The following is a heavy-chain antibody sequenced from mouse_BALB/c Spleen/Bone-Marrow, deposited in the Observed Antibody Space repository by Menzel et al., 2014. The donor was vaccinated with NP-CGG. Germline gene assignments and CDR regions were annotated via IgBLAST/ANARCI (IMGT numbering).Heavy chain of an antibody. CDR1: GYSFTGYF. CDR2: TNPYSGDP. D-gene: IGHD2-4*01. Sequence: VQLQQSGPELVKPGASVKISCKASGYSFTGYFMNWMKQSHGKSLEWIGRTNPYSGDPFYNQKFKGEATLTVDKSSSTAHMELLSLTSEDSAVYYCGRGNYDYDSWFGYWGQGTLVTVSA. V-gene: IGHV1-37*01. CDR3: GRGNYDYDSWFGY. J-gene: IGHJ3*01.